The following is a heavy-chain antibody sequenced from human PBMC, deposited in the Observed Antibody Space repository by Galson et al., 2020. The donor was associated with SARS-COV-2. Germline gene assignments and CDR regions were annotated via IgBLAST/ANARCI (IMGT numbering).Heavy chain of an antibody. CDR1: GFTFSSYS. V-gene: IGHV3-48*01. J-gene: IGHJ6*03. CDR2: ISSSSSTI. CDR3: ARAPDYYYYYMDV. Sequence: GESLKISCAASGFTFSSYSMNWVRQAPGKGLEWVSYISSSSSTIYYADSVKGRFTISRDNAKNSLYLQMNSLRAEDTAVYYCARAPDYYYYYMDVWGEGTTVTISS.